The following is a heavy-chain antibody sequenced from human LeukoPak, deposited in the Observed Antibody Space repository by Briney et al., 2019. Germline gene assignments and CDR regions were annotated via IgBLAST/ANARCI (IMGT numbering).Heavy chain of an antibody. CDR2: ISGSGGST. CDR3: AKAWWELPVRYNWFDP. J-gene: IGHJ5*02. D-gene: IGHD1-26*01. V-gene: IGHV3-23*01. Sequence: GSLRLSCAASGFTFSSYAMSWVRQAPAKGLEWVSAISGSGGSTYYADSVKGRFTISRDNSKNTLYLQMNSLRAEDTAVYYCAKAWWELPVRYNWFDPWGQGTLVTVSS. CDR1: GFTFSSYA.